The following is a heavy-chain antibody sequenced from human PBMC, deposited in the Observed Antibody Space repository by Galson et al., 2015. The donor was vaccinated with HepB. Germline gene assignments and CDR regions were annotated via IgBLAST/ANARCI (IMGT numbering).Heavy chain of an antibody. V-gene: IGHV5-51*01. CDR2: IYPGDSDT. D-gene: IGHD2-2*02. Sequence: QSGAEVKKPGESLKISCKGSGYSFTNYWIGWVRQMPGKGLEWMGIIYPGDSDTRYSPSFQGQVTISADKSISTAYLQWSSLKASDTAMYYCARLARSFVVAPAAIDAFDIWGQGTMVTVSS. J-gene: IGHJ3*02. CDR3: ARLARSFVVAPAAIDAFDI. CDR1: GYSFTNYW.